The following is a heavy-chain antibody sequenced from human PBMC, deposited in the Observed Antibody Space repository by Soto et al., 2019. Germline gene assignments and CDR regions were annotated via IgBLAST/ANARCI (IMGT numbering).Heavy chain of an antibody. J-gene: IGHJ4*02. D-gene: IGHD6-13*01. V-gene: IGHV3-74*01. CDR1: GFAYSSYW. Sequence: GGSLRLSCAASGFAYSSYWMHWVRQAPGKGLVWVSRINSDGSSTTYADSVKGRFTISRDNAKNTLYLQMNSLRAEDTAVYYCARGGEEGAVIAYYFDYWGQGTLVTVSS. CDR3: ARGGEEGAVIAYYFDY. CDR2: INSDGSST.